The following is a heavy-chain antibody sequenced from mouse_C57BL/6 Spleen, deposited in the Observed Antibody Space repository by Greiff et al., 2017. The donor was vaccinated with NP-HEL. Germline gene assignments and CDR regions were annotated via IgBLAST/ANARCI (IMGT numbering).Heavy chain of an antibody. J-gene: IGHJ2*01. D-gene: IGHD1-1*01. CDR2: ISDGGSST. Sequence: DVQLVESGGGLVKPGGSLKLSCAASGFTFSSYAMSWVRQTPEKRLEWVATISDGGSSTYYPDNVKGRFTISRDNAKSNLYLQMSHLKSEDTSMYYCAREGGMDTTVVSYYFDYWGQGTTLTVSS. CDR1: GFTFSSYA. CDR3: AREGGMDTTVVSYYFDY. V-gene: IGHV5-4*01.